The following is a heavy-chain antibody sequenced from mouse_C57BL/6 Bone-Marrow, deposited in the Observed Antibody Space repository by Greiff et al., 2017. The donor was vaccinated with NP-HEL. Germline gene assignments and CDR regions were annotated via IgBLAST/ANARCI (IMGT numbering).Heavy chain of an antibody. V-gene: IGHV1-82*01. CDR3: ARSGTWVYAMDY. Sequence: VQLQQSGPELVKPGASVKISCKASGYAFSSSWMNWVKQRPGKGLEWIGRIYPGDGDTNYNGKFKGKATLTADKSSSTAYMQLSSLTSEDSAVYFCARSGTWVYAMDYWGQGTSVTVSS. D-gene: IGHD4-1*01. J-gene: IGHJ4*01. CDR1: GYAFSSSW. CDR2: IYPGDGDT.